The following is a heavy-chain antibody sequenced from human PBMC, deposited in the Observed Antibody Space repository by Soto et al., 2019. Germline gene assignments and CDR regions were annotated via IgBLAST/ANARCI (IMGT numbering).Heavy chain of an antibody. D-gene: IGHD3-22*01. Sequence: ASVKVSCKASGGTFSSYAISWVRQAPGQGLEWMGGIIPIFGTANYAQKFQGRVTITADESTSTAYMELSSLRSEDTAVYYCARVGYDSSGYLNWGQGNLVTVSS. V-gene: IGHV1-69*01. CDR2: IIPIFGTA. J-gene: IGHJ4*02. CDR3: ARVGYDSSGYLN. CDR1: GGTFSSYA.